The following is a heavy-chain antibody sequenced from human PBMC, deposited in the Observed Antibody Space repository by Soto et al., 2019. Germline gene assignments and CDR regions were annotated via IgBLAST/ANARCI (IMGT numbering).Heavy chain of an antibody. CDR2: INPSGCST. CDR1: GYTFTSYY. J-gene: IGHJ6*02. CDR3: ERGEGKTIQNIVMGHYYGMDV. Sequence: QVQLVQSGAEVKKPGASVKVSCKASGYTFTSYYMHWVRQAPGQGLEWMGIINPSGCSTSYAQKSQGQVNKTRDTSTSAVYMELSSIRSEETAVYYCERGEGKTIQNIVMGHYYGMDVWGQGTTVTVSS. V-gene: IGHV1-46*01. D-gene: IGHD2-8*01.